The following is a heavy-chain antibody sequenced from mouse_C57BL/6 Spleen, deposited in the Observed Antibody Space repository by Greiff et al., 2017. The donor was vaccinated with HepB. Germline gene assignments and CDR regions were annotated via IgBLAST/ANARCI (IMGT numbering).Heavy chain of an antibody. CDR1: GYTFTDYE. D-gene: IGHD2-4*01. J-gene: IGHJ2*01. Sequence: QLQQSGAELVRPGASVTLSCKASGYTFTDYEMHWVKQTPVHGLEWIGAIDPETGGTAYNQKFKGKAILTADKSSSTAYMELRSLTSEDSAVYYCTRGFYYDYALDYWGQGTTLTVSS. CDR3: TRGFYYDYALDY. V-gene: IGHV1-15*01. CDR2: IDPETGGT.